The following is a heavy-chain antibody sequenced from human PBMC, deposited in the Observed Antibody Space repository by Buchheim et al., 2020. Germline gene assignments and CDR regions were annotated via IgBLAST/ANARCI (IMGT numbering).Heavy chain of an antibody. Sequence: VESGGRLVRSGESLRLTCVASGFTISSYTMNWVRQAPGKGLEWVSSIGSKRGDTKFAHSVKGRFTVSRDISKNFLNLQMNSLRAEDTAVYFCARSTSTESDDATIYAHGMDVWGQGTT. CDR1: GFTISSYT. CDR2: IGSKRGDT. J-gene: IGHJ6*02. CDR3: ARSTSTESDDATIYAHGMDV. D-gene: IGHD2-2*01. V-gene: IGHV3-21*01.